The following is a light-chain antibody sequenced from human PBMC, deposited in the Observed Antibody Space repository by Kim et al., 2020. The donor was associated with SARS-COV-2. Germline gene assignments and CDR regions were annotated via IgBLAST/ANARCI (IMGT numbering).Light chain of an antibody. CDR3: QQNFITPYS. CDR1: RGIRNY. J-gene: IGKJ2*03. V-gene: IGKV1-39*01. CDR2: TAS. Sequence: DIQMTQSPSSLSASVGDTVTITCRASRGIRNYLNWYQQKPGTAPNLLIYTASSLQSGVPSRFSGSGSGTDFTLTITSLQPEDFATYYCQQNFITPYSFGLGTKLEI.